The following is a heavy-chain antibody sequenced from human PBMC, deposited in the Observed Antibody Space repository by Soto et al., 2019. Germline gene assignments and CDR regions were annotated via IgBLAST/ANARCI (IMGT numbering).Heavy chain of an antibody. Sequence: GASLRLSFAASGFTSSDYAMAWVRQPPRKGLDWISAIGGGGITTYYADSVKGRFTISRDNSKNILYLEMNSLTVDDTAVYYCAKGSGGYRPYYFDFWGQGT. CDR1: GFTSSDYA. CDR2: IGGGGITT. J-gene: IGHJ4*02. D-gene: IGHD3-22*01. V-gene: IGHV3-23*01. CDR3: AKGSGGYRPYYFDF.